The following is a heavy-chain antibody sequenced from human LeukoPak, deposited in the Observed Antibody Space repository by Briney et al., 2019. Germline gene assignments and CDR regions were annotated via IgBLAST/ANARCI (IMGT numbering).Heavy chain of an antibody. CDR1: GFTLSSST. J-gene: IGHJ4*02. CDR3: ARSPGSYYEYYFDY. V-gene: IGHV3-23*01. Sequence: PGGSLRLSCAASGFTLSSSTMSWLRQAPGKGLEWVSAINSGGGTTSAESVKGRFTISRDNSKNTLYLQMNSLRAEDTAVYYCARSPGSYYEYYFDYWGQGTLVTVSS. CDR2: INSGGGTT. D-gene: IGHD1-26*01.